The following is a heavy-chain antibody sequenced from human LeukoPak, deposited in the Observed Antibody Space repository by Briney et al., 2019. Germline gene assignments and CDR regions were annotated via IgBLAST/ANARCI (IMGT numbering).Heavy chain of an antibody. D-gene: IGHD1-1*01. CDR2: ITSSSSNT. J-gene: IGHJ4*02. Sequence: GGSLRLSCAASGFTFSSYSMSWVRQTPEKGLEWVSFITSSSSNTYYADSVKGRFTISRDNAKNSLYLQMNSLRAEDTAVYYCASFNWNVWGQGTLVTVSS. CDR3: ASFNWNV. V-gene: IGHV3-48*04. CDR1: GFTFSSYS.